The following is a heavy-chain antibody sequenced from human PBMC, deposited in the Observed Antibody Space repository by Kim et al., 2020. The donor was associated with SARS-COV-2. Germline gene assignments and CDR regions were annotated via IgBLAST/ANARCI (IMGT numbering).Heavy chain of an antibody. CDR3: ARVRGDYYFDY. CDR2: T. D-gene: IGHD3-3*01. Sequence: TKHSQKVQSRATINRDTSARTAYMELSSLRSEETAVYYCARVRGDYYFDYWGKGTLVTVSS. V-gene: IGHV1-3*01. J-gene: IGHJ4*02.